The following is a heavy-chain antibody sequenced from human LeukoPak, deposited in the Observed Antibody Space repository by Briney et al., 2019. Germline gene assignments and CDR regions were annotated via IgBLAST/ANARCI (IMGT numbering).Heavy chain of an antibody. V-gene: IGHV4-39*02. Sequence: SETLSLTCTVSGGSISSSSYYWGWIRQPPGKGLEWIGSIYYSGSTYYNPSLKSRVTISVDTSKNQFSLKLSSVTAADTAVYYCARDLSYYYDSSGHDAFDIWGQGTMVTVSS. D-gene: IGHD3-22*01. CDR1: GGSISSSSYY. J-gene: IGHJ3*02. CDR2: IYYSGST. CDR3: ARDLSYYYDSSGHDAFDI.